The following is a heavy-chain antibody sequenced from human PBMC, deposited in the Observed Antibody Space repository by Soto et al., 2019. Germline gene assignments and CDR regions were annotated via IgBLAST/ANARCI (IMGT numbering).Heavy chain of an antibody. V-gene: IGHV1-3*01. J-gene: IGHJ4*02. D-gene: IGHD2-15*01. CDR2: INAGNGNT. CDR3: ARDLGGWPDY. CDR1: GYTFTSYA. Sequence: GASVEVSCKASGYTFTSYAMHWVRQATGQRLEWMGWINAGNGNTKYSQKFQGRVTVTKDTSASTAYMELSSLRSEDTAVYYCARDLGGWPDYWGQGTLVTVSS.